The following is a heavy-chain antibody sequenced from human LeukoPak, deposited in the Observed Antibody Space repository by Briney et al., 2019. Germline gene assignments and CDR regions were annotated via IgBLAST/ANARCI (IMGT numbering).Heavy chain of an antibody. CDR2: ISESGGST. CDR3: AKVKDYYYYAMDV. CDR1: GFTFSTSA. J-gene: IGHJ6*02. Sequence: GGSLRLSCVVSGFTFSTSAMSWVRQAPGKGLEWVSGISESGGSTYYADSVKGRFTSSRDNSKNTLYLQMNNLRAEDTAAYYCAKVKDYYYYAMDVWGLGTTVTVSS. V-gene: IGHV3-23*01.